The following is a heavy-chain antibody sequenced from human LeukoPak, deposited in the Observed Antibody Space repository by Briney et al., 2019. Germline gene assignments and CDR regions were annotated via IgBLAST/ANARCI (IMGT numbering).Heavy chain of an antibody. CDR1: GGSISSYY. CDR3: ARWRKQNYYYYYMDV. CDR2: IYYSGST. V-gene: IGHV4-59*01. J-gene: IGHJ6*03. Sequence: PSETLSLTCTVSGGSISSYYWSWIRQPPGKGLEWIGYIYYSGSTNYSPSLKSRVTISVDTSKNQFSLKLSSVTAADTAVYYCARWRKQNYYYYYMDVWGKGTTVTISS. D-gene: IGHD3-3*01.